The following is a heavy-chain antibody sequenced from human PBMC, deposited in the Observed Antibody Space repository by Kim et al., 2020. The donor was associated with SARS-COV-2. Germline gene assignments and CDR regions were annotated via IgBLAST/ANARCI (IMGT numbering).Heavy chain of an antibody. CDR3: AKYHWFDP. J-gene: IGHJ5*02. Sequence: GGSTYYADHVKGRFTISRNNAKNALYLQMNSLRAEDTAVYYCAKYHWFDPWGQGTLVTVSS. V-gene: IGHV3-23*01. CDR2: GGST.